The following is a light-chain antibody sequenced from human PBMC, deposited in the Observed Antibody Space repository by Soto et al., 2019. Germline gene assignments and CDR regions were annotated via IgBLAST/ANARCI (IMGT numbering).Light chain of an antibody. CDR1: SSDVGGFNS. V-gene: IGLV2-14*03. J-gene: IGLJ1*01. CDR2: DVV. Sequence: QSVLTQPASVSGSPGQSITISCTGTSSDVGGFNSVSWYQLRPGPAPKLILYDVVDRPSGVSYRFSGSKSGNTASLTISGLQAADEADYFCSSYTSTMTNVFGSGTKLTVL. CDR3: SSYTSTMTNV.